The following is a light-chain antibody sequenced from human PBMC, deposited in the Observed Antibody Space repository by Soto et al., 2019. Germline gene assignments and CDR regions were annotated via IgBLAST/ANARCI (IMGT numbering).Light chain of an antibody. V-gene: IGKV2-28*01. Sequence: DIVMTQSPLSLPVTPGEPASISCRSSESLLHSNGYNYLDWYLQKPGQSPQLLIYMGSNRASGVPERFGGSGSGTDFTLKISRVEAEDVGFYYCMQALQTPATFGQGTKVEIK. CDR1: ESLLHSNGYNY. J-gene: IGKJ1*01. CDR3: MQALQTPAT. CDR2: MGS.